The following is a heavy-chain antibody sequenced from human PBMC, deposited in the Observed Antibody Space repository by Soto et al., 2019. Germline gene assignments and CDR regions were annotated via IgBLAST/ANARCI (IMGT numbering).Heavy chain of an antibody. D-gene: IGHD2-15*01. Sequence: PGGSLRLSCAASGFTFSSYSMNWVRQAPGKGLEWVSYINSSSNTKYYVDSVKGRFTISRDNAKNSLYLQMNSLRVEDTAVYYCAKDRDIVPPYGMDVWGQGTTVTVSS. CDR2: INSSSNTK. CDR1: GFTFSSYS. J-gene: IGHJ6*02. V-gene: IGHV3-48*01. CDR3: AKDRDIVPPYGMDV.